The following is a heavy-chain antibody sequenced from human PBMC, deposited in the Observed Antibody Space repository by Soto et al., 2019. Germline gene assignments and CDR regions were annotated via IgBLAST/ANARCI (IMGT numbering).Heavy chain of an antibody. D-gene: IGHD7-27*01. CDR2: IYHSGST. CDR1: GGSISSGGYS. V-gene: IGHV4-30-2*01. Sequence: SETLSLTCAVSGGSISSGGYSWSWIRQPPGKGLEWIGYIYHSGSTYYNPSLKSRVTISVDRSKNQFSLKLSSVTAADTAVYYCARVKAREGGYFSNWGWFDPWGQGTLVTVSS. CDR3: ARVKAREGGYFSNWGWFDP. J-gene: IGHJ5*02.